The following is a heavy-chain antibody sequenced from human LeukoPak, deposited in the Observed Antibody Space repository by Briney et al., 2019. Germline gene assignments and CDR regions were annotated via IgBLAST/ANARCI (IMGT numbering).Heavy chain of an antibody. D-gene: IGHD6-6*01. CDR1: GGSISSGDYY. V-gene: IGHV4-30-4*01. J-gene: IGHJ4*02. CDR3: ARGSWSSSIDY. Sequence: SETLSLTCTVSGGSISSGDYYWSWIRQPPGKGLEYIGYIYYSGSTYYNPSLKSRITISVDTSKNQFSLKLSSVTAADTAVYYCARGSWSSSIDYWGQGTLVTASS. CDR2: IYYSGST.